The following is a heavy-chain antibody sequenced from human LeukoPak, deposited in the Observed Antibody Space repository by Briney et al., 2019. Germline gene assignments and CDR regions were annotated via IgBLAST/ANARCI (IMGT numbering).Heavy chain of an antibody. D-gene: IGHD4-23*01. V-gene: IGHV3-15*01. CDR2: IKSKIVGGTV. CDR1: GFTFNDAW. J-gene: IGHJ5*02. Sequence: PGGSLRLPCAASGFTFNDAWMSWVRQSPGKGLEWVGRIKSKIVGGTVDYAAPVKGRFIISRDDSEDTLYLQMDSLKTEDTAVYYCATERDYGGKSLVGSWGQGALVTVSS. CDR3: ATERDYGGKSLVGS.